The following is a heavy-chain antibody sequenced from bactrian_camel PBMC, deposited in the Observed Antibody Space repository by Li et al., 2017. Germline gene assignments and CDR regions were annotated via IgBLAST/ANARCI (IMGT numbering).Heavy chain of an antibody. CDR2: IYTDVGSS. CDR3: AAARHAYRDSSYALNRQRYND. J-gene: IGHJ4*01. D-gene: IGHD1*01. Sequence: HVQLVESGGDLVQPGGSLRLSCSVSTNTVDPNYMAWFRQVPGKEREAVAAIYTDVGSSHYADSVKGRFSISQDNAANTVYLQMNSLKPDDTGMYYCAAARHAYRDSSYALNRQRYNDWGQGTQVTVS. CDR1: TNTVDPNY. V-gene: IGHV3S54*01.